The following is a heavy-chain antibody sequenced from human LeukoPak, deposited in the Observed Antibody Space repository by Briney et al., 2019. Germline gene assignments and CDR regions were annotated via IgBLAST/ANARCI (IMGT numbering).Heavy chain of an antibody. CDR2: IYTSGST. Sequence: SETLSLTCTVSGGSISNYYWSWIRQPAGKGLEWIGRIYTSGSTTYNPSLKSRVTMSVDTSKNQFSLKLSFVTAADTAVYYCVRDSLYYDSSNYYTHFEYWGQRILVTVSS. D-gene: IGHD3-22*01. CDR1: GGSISNYY. V-gene: IGHV4-4*07. J-gene: IGHJ4*02. CDR3: VRDSLYYDSSNYYTHFEY.